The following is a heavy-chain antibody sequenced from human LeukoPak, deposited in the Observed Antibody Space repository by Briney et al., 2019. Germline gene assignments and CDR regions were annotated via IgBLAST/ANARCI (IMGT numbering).Heavy chain of an antibody. CDR2: IIPIFGTA. CDR1: GGTFSSYA. J-gene: IGHJ6*03. CDR3: ATLTTVTTSSYYYMDV. V-gene: IGHV1-69*05. Sequence: SVKVSCKASGGTFSSYAISWVRQAPGQGLEWMGGIIPIFGTANYAQKFQGRVTITMDESTSTAYMELSSLRSEDTAVYYCATLTTVTTSSYYYMDVWGKGTTVTVSS. D-gene: IGHD4-11*01.